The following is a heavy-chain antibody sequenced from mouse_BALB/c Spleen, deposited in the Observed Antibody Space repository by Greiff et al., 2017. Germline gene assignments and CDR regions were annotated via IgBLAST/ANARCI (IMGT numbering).Heavy chain of an antibody. V-gene: IGHV2-6-7*01. J-gene: IGHJ4*01. CDR1: GFSLTGYG. CDR3: ATSLYYGNSYYYAMDY. CDR2: IWGDGST. Sequence: VMLVESGPGLVAPSQSLSITCTVSGFSLTGYGVNWVRQPPGKGLEWLGMIWGDGSTDYNSALKSRLSISKDNSKSQVFLKMNSLQTDDTARYYCATSLYYGNSYYYAMDYWGQGTSVTVSS. D-gene: IGHD2-1*01.